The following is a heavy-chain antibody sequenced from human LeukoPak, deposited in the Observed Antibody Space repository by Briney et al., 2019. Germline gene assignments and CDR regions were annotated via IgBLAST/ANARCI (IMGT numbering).Heavy chain of an antibody. CDR3: ARGMGPAAILRSDP. Sequence: SETLSLTCTVSGGSISSYYWSWIRQPPGKGLEWIGYIYYSGSTNYNPSLKSRVTISVDTSKNQFSLKLSSVTAADTAVYYCARGMGPAAILRSDPWGQGTLVTVSS. V-gene: IGHV4-59*01. J-gene: IGHJ5*02. D-gene: IGHD2-2*01. CDR2: IYYSGST. CDR1: GGSISSYY.